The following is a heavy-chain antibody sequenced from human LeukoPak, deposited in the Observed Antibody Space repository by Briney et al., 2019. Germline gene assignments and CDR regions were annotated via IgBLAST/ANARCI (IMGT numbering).Heavy chain of an antibody. CDR3: ARARAVADYYYYYGMDV. D-gene: IGHD6-19*01. CDR1: GGSISSGGYY. J-gene: IGHJ6*02. V-gene: IGHV4-31*03. Sequence: SQTLSLTCTVSGGSISSGGYYWSWIRQHPGKGLEWIGYIYYSGSTYYNPSLKSRVTISVDTSKNQFSLKLSSVTAADTAVYYCARARAVADYYYYYGMDVWGQGTTVTASS. CDR2: IYYSGST.